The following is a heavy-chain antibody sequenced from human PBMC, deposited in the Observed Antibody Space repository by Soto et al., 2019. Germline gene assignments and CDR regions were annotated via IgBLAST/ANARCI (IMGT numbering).Heavy chain of an antibody. V-gene: IGHV4-34*01. Sequence: QVQLQQWGAGLLKPSETLSLTCAVYGGSFSGYYWSWLRQPPGKGLEWIGEINNSGSTNYNPSLKIRVTISVDKSKNQFSLKLSSVTAADTALYYCARGGRSSLYVGSSYYYYYSMDVWGQGTTVTVSS. CDR1: GGSFSGYY. J-gene: IGHJ6*02. CDR3: ARGGRSSLYVGSSYYYYYSMDV. D-gene: IGHD6-13*01. CDR2: INNSGST.